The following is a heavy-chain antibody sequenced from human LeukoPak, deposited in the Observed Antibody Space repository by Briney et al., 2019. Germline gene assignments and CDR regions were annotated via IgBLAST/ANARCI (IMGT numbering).Heavy chain of an antibody. V-gene: IGHV3-21*01. J-gene: IGHJ4*02. D-gene: IGHD3-16*02. Sequence: GGSLRLSCAASGFTSSSYSMNWVRQAPGKGLEWVSSISRSSSYIYYADSVKGRFTISRDNAKNSLYLQMNSLRAEDTAVYYCARDLPYDSTFGGVIVMDGLLNYWGQGTLVTVSS. CDR1: GFTSSSYS. CDR3: ARDLPYDSTFGGVIVMDGLLNY. CDR2: ISRSSSYI.